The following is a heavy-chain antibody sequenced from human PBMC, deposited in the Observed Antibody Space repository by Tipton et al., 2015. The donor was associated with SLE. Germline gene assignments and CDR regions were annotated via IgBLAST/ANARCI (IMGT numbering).Heavy chain of an antibody. Sequence: SLRLSCAASGFTYSGYAMHWVRPAPGKGLEWVAFIRADGSNKDYADSVKGRFTISRDNSKNTLYLQMNRLRVEDTAVYYCAGGTGAYFDHWGQGTLVTVS. CDR2: IRADGSNK. V-gene: IGHV3-30*02. D-gene: IGHD3-16*01. CDR1: GFTYSGYA. CDR3: AGGTGAYFDH. J-gene: IGHJ4*02.